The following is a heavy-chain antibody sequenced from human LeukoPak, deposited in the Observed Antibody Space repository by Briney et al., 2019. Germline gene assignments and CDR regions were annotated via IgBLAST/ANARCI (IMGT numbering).Heavy chain of an antibody. CDR1: GFTFSSYG. D-gene: IGHD6-13*01. CDR2: ISYDGSNK. J-gene: IGHJ4*02. CDR3: AKSGGREAAGMFDY. Sequence: GGSLRLSCAASGFTFSSYGMHWVRQAPGKGLEWVAVISYDGSNKYYADSVKGRFTISGDNSKNTLYLQMNSLRAEDTAVYYCAKSGGREAAGMFDYWGQGTLVTVSS. V-gene: IGHV3-30*18.